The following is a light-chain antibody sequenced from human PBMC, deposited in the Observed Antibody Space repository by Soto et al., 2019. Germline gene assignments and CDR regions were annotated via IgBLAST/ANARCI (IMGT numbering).Light chain of an antibody. V-gene: IGKV3D-20*01. CDR2: DAS. J-gene: IGKJ3*01. CDR3: QQYGSAPFT. CDR1: QRVSNNY. Sequence: EIVLTQSPATLSLSPGESATLSCGASQRVSNNYLAWYQQKPGLAPRLLIYDASSRATGIPDRFTGSGSGTDFTLTISRLEPEDFAVYYCQQYGSAPFTFGPGTKVDIK.